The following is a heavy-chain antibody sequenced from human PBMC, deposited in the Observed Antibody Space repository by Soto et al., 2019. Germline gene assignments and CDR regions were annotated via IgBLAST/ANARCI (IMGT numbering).Heavy chain of an antibody. CDR3: ARHHVRGRTIAGAAEF. Sequence: SWTLSLTCAVYGGSFSGYYWSWSRQPPGKGLEWSGEINHSGNTNYNPSLKSRVPISVHTSKNQLFLHLSSVPAAATAMYYSARHHVRGRTIAGAAEFCGQGTLVTVSS. V-gene: IGHV4-34*01. CDR2: INHSGNT. J-gene: IGHJ4*02. CDR1: GGSFSGYY. D-gene: IGHD6-13*01.